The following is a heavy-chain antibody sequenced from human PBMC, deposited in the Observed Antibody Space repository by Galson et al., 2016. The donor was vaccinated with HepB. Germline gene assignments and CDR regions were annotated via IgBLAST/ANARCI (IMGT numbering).Heavy chain of an antibody. J-gene: IGHJ3*02. Sequence: SLRLSCAASRITFSTYAMNWVRQAPGKGLEWVSAISGSGATTYYEDSVEGRFTISRDNSKNTLYLQMSSLRGDDTAVYYCARNRGYSGYDAFDIWGQGTMVTVSS. CDR3: ARNRGYSGYDAFDI. CDR1: RITFSTYA. D-gene: IGHD5-12*01. V-gene: IGHV3-23*01. CDR2: ISGSGATT.